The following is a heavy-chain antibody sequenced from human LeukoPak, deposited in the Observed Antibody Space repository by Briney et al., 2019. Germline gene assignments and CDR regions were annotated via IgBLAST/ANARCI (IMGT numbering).Heavy chain of an antibody. CDR3: AREKRTVGYCSSTSCPRGFDY. CDR2: INPNSGGT. J-gene: IGHJ4*02. CDR1: GYTFTGYY. Sequence: GASVKVSCMASGYTFTGYYMHWVRQAPGQGLEWMGWINPNSGGTNYAQKFQGRVTMTRDTSISTAYMELSRLRSDDAAVYYCAREKRTVGYCSSTSCPRGFDYWGQGTLVTVSS. D-gene: IGHD2-2*01. V-gene: IGHV1-2*02.